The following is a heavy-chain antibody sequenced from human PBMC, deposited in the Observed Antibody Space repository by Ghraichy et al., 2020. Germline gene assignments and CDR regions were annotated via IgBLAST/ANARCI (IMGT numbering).Heavy chain of an antibody. CDR1: GFTFSDYY. Sequence: GGSLRLSCAASGFTFSDYYMGWIRQAPGKGLEWIAYISGSGSALHYADSVKDRFTISRDNANNSLYLQMDNLRAEDTAMYYCASPGYTSGWCCRYFQDWGQGTLVTVSS. CDR3: ASPGYTSGWCCRYFQD. V-gene: IGHV3-11*01. J-gene: IGHJ1*01. D-gene: IGHD6-19*01. CDR2: ISGSGSAL.